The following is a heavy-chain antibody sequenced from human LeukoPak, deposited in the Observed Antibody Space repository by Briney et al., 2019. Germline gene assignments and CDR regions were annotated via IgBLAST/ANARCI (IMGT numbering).Heavy chain of an antibody. D-gene: IGHD6-19*01. J-gene: IGHJ6*02. CDR1: GFTFSSYA. CDR3: ARGESGWYYYYYGMDV. Sequence: PGGSLRLSCAASGFTFSSYAMSWVRQAPGKGLEWVSAISGSGGSTYYADSVKGRFTISRDNSKNTLYLRMNSLRAEDTAVYYCARGESGWYYYYYGMDVWGQGTTVTVSS. V-gene: IGHV3-23*01. CDR2: ISGSGGST.